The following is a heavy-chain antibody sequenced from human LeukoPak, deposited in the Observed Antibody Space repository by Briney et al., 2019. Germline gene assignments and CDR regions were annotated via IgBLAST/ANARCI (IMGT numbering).Heavy chain of an antibody. CDR3: AKKGEGSGWSGGDDYYYYGMDV. V-gene: IGHV3-30*18. CDR1: GFTFSTYG. Sequence: PGGSLRLSCAASGFTFSTYGFHWVRQAPGKGLEWVAVISLNGINKYYADSVKGRFTISRDNSKNTLYLRMNSLRGEDTAVYYCAKKGEGSGWSGGDDYYYYGMDVWGQGTSVTVSS. CDR2: ISLNGINK. J-gene: IGHJ6*02. D-gene: IGHD6-13*01.